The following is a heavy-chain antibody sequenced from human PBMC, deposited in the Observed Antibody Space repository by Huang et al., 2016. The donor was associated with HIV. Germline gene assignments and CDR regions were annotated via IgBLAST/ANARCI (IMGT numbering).Heavy chain of an antibody. D-gene: IGHD3-10*01. J-gene: IGHJ4*02. CDR2: SYPGDADT. CDR1: GYSFTSYW. CDR3: ARRLNSDHGGYFDY. V-gene: IGHV5-51*01. Sequence: EVQLVQSGAEVKKPGEFLKISCKGSGYSFTSYWVGWVRQMPGKGLEWMEISYPGDADTRYSPSVQGQVTISADKSTSTAYLQGSSLKASDIAMYYCARRLNSDHGGYFDYWGQGTLVTVSS.